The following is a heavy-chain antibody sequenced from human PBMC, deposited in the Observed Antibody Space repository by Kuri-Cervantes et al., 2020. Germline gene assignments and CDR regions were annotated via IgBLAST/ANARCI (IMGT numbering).Heavy chain of an antibody. Sequence: GESLKISCAASGFTFSSYAMHWVRQAPGKGLEWVAVISYDGSNKYYADSVKGRFTISRDDSKNTVYLQRNSLRADDTALYYCARDLNWNDEPGMDNWGQGTLVTVSS. D-gene: IGHD1-1*01. J-gene: IGHJ4*02. V-gene: IGHV3-30-3*01. CDR1: GFTFSSYA. CDR3: ARDLNWNDEPGMDN. CDR2: ISYDGSNK.